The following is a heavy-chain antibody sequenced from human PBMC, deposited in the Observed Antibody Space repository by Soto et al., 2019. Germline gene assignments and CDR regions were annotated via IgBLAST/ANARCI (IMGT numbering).Heavy chain of an antibody. CDR2: INSDGSTI. CDR1: GLTFTSYW. D-gene: IGHD1-26*01. Sequence: EVQLVESGGGLVQPGGSLRLSCAASGLTFTSYWMHWVRQAPGKGLVWVSRINSDGSTINNADFVKGRFIISRDNAKNTLYLQMNSLRADDTAVYYCARGLKWYYGLDVWGQGTTVTVSS. J-gene: IGHJ6*02. CDR3: ARGLKWYYGLDV. V-gene: IGHV3-74*01.